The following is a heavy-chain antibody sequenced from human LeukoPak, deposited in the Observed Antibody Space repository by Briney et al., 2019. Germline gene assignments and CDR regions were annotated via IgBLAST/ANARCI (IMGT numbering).Heavy chain of an antibody. J-gene: IGHJ6*02. D-gene: IGHD6-19*01. CDR1: TFIFSDYA. V-gene: IGHV3-9*01. Sequence: GGSLRLSCAASTFIFSDYAMTWVRQAPGKGLEWVSGISWNSGSIGYADSVKGRFTISRDNAKNSLYLQMNSLRAEDTALYYCAKEGSSGVKYYYGMDVWGQGTTVTVSS. CDR2: ISWNSGSI. CDR3: AKEGSSGVKYYYGMDV.